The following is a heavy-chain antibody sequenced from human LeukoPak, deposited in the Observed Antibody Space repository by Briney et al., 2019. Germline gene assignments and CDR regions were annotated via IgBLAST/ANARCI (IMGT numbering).Heavy chain of an antibody. J-gene: IGHJ4*02. CDR3: ARDPPAVAANTYG. Sequence: GGSLRLSCAASGVTVSNNYMNWVRQAPGKGLEWVSLIYSGGSTYYADSVKGRFTISRDNSKNTLYLQMNSLGAEDTAAYYCARDPPAVAANTYGWGQGTLVTVSS. CDR1: GVTVSNNY. D-gene: IGHD6-6*01. V-gene: IGHV3-66*01. CDR2: IYSGGST.